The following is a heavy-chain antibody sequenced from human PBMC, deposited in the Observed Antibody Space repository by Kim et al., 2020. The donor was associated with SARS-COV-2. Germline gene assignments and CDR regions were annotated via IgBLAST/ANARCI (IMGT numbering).Heavy chain of an antibody. CDR3: ARGRINLIVVVPAAMGWFAP. CDR1: GGSFSGYY. Sequence: SETLSLTCAVYGGSFSGYYWSWIRQPPGKGLEWIGEINHSGSTNYNPSLKSRVTISVDTSKNQFSLKLSSVTAADTAVYYCARGRINLIVVVPAAMGWFAPWGQGTLVTVSS. D-gene: IGHD2-2*01. CDR2: INHSGST. J-gene: IGHJ5*02. V-gene: IGHV4-34*01.